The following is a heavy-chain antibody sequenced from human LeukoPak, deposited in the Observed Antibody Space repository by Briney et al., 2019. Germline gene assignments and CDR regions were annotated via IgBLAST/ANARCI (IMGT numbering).Heavy chain of an antibody. CDR1: GGSFSSSSYY. Sequence: SETLSLTCAVYGGSFSSSSYYWGWTRQPPGKGLEWIGSIYYSGSTYYNPSLKSRVTISVDTSKNQFSLKLSSVTAADTAVYYCATLDDYTLAFAFDIWGQGTMVTVSS. V-gene: IGHV4-39*01. CDR2: IYYSGST. CDR3: ATLDDYTLAFAFDI. J-gene: IGHJ3*02. D-gene: IGHD5-24*01.